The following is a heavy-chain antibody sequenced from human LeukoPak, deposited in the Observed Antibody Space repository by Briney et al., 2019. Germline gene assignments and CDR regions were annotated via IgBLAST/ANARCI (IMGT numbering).Heavy chain of an antibody. J-gene: IGHJ6*03. V-gene: IGHV4-34*01. CDR3: ARGSTNYDFWSGYYTDYYYYYMDV. CDR2: INHSGST. Sequence: PSETLSLTCAVYGGSFSGYYWSWIRQPPGKGLEWIGEINHSGSTNYNPSLKSRVTISVDTSKNQFSLKLSSVTAADTAVYYCARGSTNYDFWSGYYTDYYYYYMDVWGKGTTVTVSS. D-gene: IGHD3-3*01. CDR1: GGSFSGYY.